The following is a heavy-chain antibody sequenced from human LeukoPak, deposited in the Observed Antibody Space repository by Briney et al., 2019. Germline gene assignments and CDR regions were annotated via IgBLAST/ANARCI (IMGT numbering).Heavy chain of an antibody. J-gene: IGHJ6*02. D-gene: IGHD3-10*01. Sequence: GASVKVSCKASGYTFTSYDINWVRQATGQGLEWMGWMNPNSGNTGYAQKFQGRVTMTRNTSISTAYMELSSLRSEVTAVYYCARWASMVRGTAIAHGANYYYYYGMDVWGQGTTVTVSS. V-gene: IGHV1-8*01. CDR1: GYTFTSYD. CDR3: ARWASMVRGTAIAHGANYYYYYGMDV. CDR2: MNPNSGNT.